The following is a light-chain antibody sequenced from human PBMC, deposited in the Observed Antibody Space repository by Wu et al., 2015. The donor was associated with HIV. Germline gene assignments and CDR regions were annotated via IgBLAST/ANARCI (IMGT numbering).Light chain of an antibody. Sequence: EVVLTQPPTTLSLSPGERATLSCRASQSISSNFLAWYQQKPGQAPRLLIYTTFRRATGIPDRFSGSGSGTDFTLTISRLEPEDFAVYYCLQNSNSPLSFGGGTKVEI. CDR3: LQNSNSPLS. J-gene: IGKJ4*01. CDR1: QSISSNF. CDR2: TTF. V-gene: IGKV3-20*01.